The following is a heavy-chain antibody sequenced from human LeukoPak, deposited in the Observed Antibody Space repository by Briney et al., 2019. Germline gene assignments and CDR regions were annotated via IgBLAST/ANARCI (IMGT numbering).Heavy chain of an antibody. D-gene: IGHD1-1*01. Sequence: ASVKVSCKASGYTFTNYGISWVRLAPGQGLEWMGWISAYNGNTNYAQKLQGRVTMTTDTSTSTAYMELRSLRSDDTAVYYCARGVHWNDVGYGMDVWGQGTTVTVSS. V-gene: IGHV1-18*01. CDR3: ARGVHWNDVGYGMDV. CDR1: GYTFTNYG. CDR2: ISAYNGNT. J-gene: IGHJ6*02.